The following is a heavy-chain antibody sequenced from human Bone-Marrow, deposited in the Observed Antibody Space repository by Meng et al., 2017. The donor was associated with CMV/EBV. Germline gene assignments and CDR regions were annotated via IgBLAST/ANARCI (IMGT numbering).Heavy chain of an antibody. CDR1: GYTFTGYY. V-gene: IGHV1-2*02. D-gene: IGHD2-2*02. CDR3: ARTLPKDIVVVPAAIGYYFDY. J-gene: IGHJ4*02. CDR2: INPNSGGT. Sequence: ASVKVSCKASGYTFTGYYMHWVRQAPGQGLEWMGWINPNSGGTNYAQKFQGRVTMTRDTSISTAYMELSRLRSDDTAVYYCARTLPKDIVVVPAAIGYYFDYWGQGTLVTVSS.